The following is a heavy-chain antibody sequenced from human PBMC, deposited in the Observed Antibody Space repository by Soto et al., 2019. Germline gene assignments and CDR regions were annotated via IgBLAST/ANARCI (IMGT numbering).Heavy chain of an antibody. CDR2: IIPIFGTA. J-gene: IGHJ4*02. D-gene: IGHD1-26*01. CDR3: ARVSRYYSGSLDY. V-gene: IGHV1-69*13. Sequence: ASVKVSCKASGGTFSSYAISWVRQAPGQGLEWMGGIIPIFGTANYAQKFQGRVTITADESTSTAYMELSSLRSEDTAVYYCARVSRYYSGSLDYWGQVTLVIVPS. CDR1: GGTFSSYA.